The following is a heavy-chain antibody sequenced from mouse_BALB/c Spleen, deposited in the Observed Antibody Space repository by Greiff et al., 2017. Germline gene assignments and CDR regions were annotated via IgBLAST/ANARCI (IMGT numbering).Heavy chain of an antibody. J-gene: IGHJ2*01. Sequence: VQLKQSGAELVKPGASVKLSCTASGFNIKDTYMHWVKQRPEQGLEWIGRIDPANGNTKYDPKFQGKATITADTSSNTAYLQLSSLTSEDTAVYYCARGGWLLPHFDYGGQGTTLTVSS. D-gene: IGHD2-3*01. V-gene: IGHV14-3*02. CDR3: ARGGWLLPHFDY. CDR2: IDPANGNT. CDR1: GFNIKDTY.